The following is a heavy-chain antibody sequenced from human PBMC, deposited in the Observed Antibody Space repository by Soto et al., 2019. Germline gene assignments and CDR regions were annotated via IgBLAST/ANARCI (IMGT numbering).Heavy chain of an antibody. V-gene: IGHV1-69*10. Sequence: ASVKVSCKASGGTFSSYAISWVRQAPGQGLEWMGGIIPILGIANYAQKFQGRVTITADKSTNTAYMELSSLRSEDTAVYYCARDSRTGDLYWYFDLWGRGTLVTVSS. CDR1: GGTFSSYA. J-gene: IGHJ2*01. D-gene: IGHD7-27*01. CDR2: IIPILGIA. CDR3: ARDSRTGDLYWYFDL.